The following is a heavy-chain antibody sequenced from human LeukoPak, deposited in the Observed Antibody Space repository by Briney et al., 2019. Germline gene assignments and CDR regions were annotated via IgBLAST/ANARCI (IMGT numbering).Heavy chain of an antibody. CDR1: GFTFSSYA. CDR2: ISGGGST. CDR3: AKSRWETYAVRAFDI. Sequence: PGGSLRLSCAASGFTFSSYAMSWVRQAPGKGLEWVSAISGGGSTYYADSAKGRFTISRDNPKNALYLQMNSLRAEDTAVYYCAKSRWETYAVRAFDIWGQGTMVTVSS. D-gene: IGHD1-26*01. J-gene: IGHJ3*02. V-gene: IGHV3-23*01.